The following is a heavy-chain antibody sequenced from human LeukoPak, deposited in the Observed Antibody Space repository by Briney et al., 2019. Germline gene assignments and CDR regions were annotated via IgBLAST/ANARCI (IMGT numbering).Heavy chain of an antibody. J-gene: IGHJ4*02. CDR3: ARDRRKWELNFDY. CDR1: GFTFSSYA. D-gene: IGHD1-26*01. V-gene: IGHV3-30*09. Sequence: GGSLRLSCAASGFTFSSYAMHWVRQAPGKGLEWVAVISYDGNNKYYADSVKGRFAISRDNSKNTLYLQMNSLRTEDTAVYYCARDRRKWELNFDYWGQGTLVTVSS. CDR2: ISYDGNNK.